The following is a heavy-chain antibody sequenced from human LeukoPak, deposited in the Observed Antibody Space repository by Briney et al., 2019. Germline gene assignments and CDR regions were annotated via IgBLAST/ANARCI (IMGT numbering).Heavy chain of an antibody. CDR1: GGTFSSYA. CDR3: ARNGGSGWSYYYYMDV. CDR2: IIPIFGSA. D-gene: IGHD6-19*01. J-gene: IGHJ6*03. V-gene: IGHV1-69*13. Sequence: ASVKVSCKASGGTFSSYAISWVRQAPGQGLEWMGVIIPIFGSANYAQKFQGRVTITADESTSTVYMELSSLRSEDTAVYYCARNGGSGWSYYYYMDVWGKGTTVTVSS.